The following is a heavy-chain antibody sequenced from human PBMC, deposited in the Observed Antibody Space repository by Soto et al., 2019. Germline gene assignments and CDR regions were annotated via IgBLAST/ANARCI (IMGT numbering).Heavy chain of an antibody. D-gene: IGHD3-10*02. CDR3: ARDMLGPRAFDN. J-gene: IGHJ4*02. V-gene: IGHV3-74*01. CDR1: GFTFSSHW. CDR2: ISTDGSRT. Sequence: EVQLVESGGGIVQPGGSLRLSCSVSGFTFSSHWMHWVRQAPGKGLVWVSRISTDGSRTTYADSVKGRVTISRDNAKNTLYLDMSSLRAEDTAVYYCARDMLGPRAFDNWGQGTLVTVSS.